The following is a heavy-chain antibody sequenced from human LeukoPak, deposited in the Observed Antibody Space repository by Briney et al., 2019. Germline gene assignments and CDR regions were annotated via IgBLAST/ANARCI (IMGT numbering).Heavy chain of an antibody. V-gene: IGHV5-10-1*01. D-gene: IGHD2-15*01. CDR1: GYTFANFY. Sequence: RGESLQISCQTSGYTFANFYVTWVRHMPGKGLEWMGRIHPSDSYVNYNPSIQGHVTISSDTSINTVYLHWRSLKASDTATYFCARHKEGYCTGGDCYSDFFDYGLDVWGQGTTVAVSS. CDR3: ARHKEGYCTGGDCYSDFFDYGLDV. J-gene: IGHJ6*02. CDR2: IHPSDSYV.